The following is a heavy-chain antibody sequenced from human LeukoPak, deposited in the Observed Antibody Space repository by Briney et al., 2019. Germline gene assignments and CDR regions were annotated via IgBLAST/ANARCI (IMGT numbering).Heavy chain of an antibody. Sequence: GGSLRLSCAASGFAFSSYEMIWVRQAPGKGLEWVSYISSSGSTIYYADSVKGRFTISRDNAKNTLYLQMNSLRAEDTAVYYCARELGGSYPEAYFDYWGQGTLVTVSS. CDR2: ISSSGSTI. CDR1: GFAFSSYE. J-gene: IGHJ4*02. V-gene: IGHV3-48*03. CDR3: ARELGGSYPEAYFDY. D-gene: IGHD1-26*01.